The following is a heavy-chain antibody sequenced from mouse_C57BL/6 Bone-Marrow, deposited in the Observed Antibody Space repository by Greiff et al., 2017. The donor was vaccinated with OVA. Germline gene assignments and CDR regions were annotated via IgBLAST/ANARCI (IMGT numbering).Heavy chain of an antibody. Sequence: DVKVEESGGGLVQPGGSMKLSCVASGFTFSNYWMNWVRQSPEKGLEWVAQIRLKSDNYATHYAESVKGRFTISRDDSKSSVYLQMNNLRAEDTGIYYCTDRFAYWGQGTLVTVSA. J-gene: IGHJ3*01. CDR3: TDRFAY. CDR2: IRLKSDNYAT. CDR1: GFTFSNYW. V-gene: IGHV6-3*01.